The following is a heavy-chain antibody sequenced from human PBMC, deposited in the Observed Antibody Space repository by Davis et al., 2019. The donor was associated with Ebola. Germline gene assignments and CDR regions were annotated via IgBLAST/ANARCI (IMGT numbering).Heavy chain of an antibody. D-gene: IGHD1-26*01. V-gene: IGHV3-33*01. CDR2: IWYDGSNK. Sequence: GESLKISCAASGFTFSSYGMHWVRQAPSKGLEWVAVIWYDGSNKYYADSVKGRFTISRDNSKNTLYLQMNSLRAEDTAVYYCTTTTTHFDYWGQGTLVTVSS. CDR3: TTTTTHFDY. J-gene: IGHJ4*02. CDR1: GFTFSSYG.